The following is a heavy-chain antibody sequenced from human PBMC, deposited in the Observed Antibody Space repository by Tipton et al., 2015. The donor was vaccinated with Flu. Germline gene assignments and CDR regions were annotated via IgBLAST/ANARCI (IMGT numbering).Heavy chain of an antibody. D-gene: IGHD6-13*01. CDR1: GGSIISGSHY. Sequence: TLSLTCTVSGGSIISGSHYWSWIRQSAGKGLEWIGRIYTSGRTDYNPSLKSRITISVDTSNNLFSLNLRSVSAADTAVYYCARAGGSNSWYVYWGQGTLVTVSS. J-gene: IGHJ4*02. CDR2: IYTSGRT. V-gene: IGHV4-61*02. CDR3: ARAGGSNSWYVY.